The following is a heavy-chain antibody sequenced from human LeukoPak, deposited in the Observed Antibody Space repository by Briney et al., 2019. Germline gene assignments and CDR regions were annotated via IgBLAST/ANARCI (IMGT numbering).Heavy chain of an antibody. J-gene: IGHJ3*02. CDR2: IYYSGST. V-gene: IGHV4-59*01. Sequence: ASEALSPPCTVSGGPISSYYWGGVRQPPGKGLEWIGDIYYSGSTNYNPSLKSRVTISVDTSKNQFSLKLSSVTAADTAVYYCARDGPMTQSGAFDIWGQGTMVTVSS. CDR1: GGPISSYY. D-gene: IGHD3-10*01. CDR3: ARDGPMTQSGAFDI.